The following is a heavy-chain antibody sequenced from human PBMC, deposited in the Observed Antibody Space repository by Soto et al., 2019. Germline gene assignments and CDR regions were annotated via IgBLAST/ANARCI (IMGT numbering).Heavy chain of an antibody. CDR1: GYTFTSYA. Sequence: ASVKVSCKASGYTFTSYAMHWVRQAPGQRLEWMGWINAGNGNTKYSQKFQGRVTITRDTSASTAYMELSSLRSEDTAVYYCASPPLYADYGPNAEYFQHWGQGTLVTVSS. CDR3: ASPPLYADYGPNAEYFQH. CDR2: INAGNGNT. J-gene: IGHJ1*01. V-gene: IGHV1-3*01. D-gene: IGHD4-17*01.